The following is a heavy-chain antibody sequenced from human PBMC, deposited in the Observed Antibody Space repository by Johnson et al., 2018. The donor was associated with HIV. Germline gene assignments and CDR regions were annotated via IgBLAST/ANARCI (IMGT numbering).Heavy chain of an antibody. CDR3: AKALLLTTATSRDAFDI. D-gene: IGHD4-17*01. J-gene: IGHJ3*02. V-gene: IGHV3-30-3*01. CDR1: GFRFSTYA. Sequence: QVQLVESGGGVVQPGRSLRLSCAASGFRFSTYALHWVRQTPGKGLEWVALISDDGNNKYYADSVKGRFTISRDNSKNTLYLQMNSLRAEDTAVYYCAKALLLTTATSRDAFDIWGQGTMVTVSS. CDR2: ISDDGNNK.